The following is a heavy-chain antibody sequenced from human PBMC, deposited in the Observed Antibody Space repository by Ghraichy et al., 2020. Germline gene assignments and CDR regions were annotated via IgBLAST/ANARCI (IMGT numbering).Heavy chain of an antibody. CDR2: INAGNGNT. Sequence: ASVKVSCKASGYTFTSYAMHWVRQAPGQRLEWMGWINAGNGNTKYSQKFQGRVTITRDTSASTAYMELSSLRSEDTAVYYCARDYRSIAVAGTPHYWGQGTLVTVSS. CDR3: ARDYRSIAVAGTPHY. CDR1: GYTFTSYA. D-gene: IGHD6-19*01. J-gene: IGHJ4*02. V-gene: IGHV1-3*01.